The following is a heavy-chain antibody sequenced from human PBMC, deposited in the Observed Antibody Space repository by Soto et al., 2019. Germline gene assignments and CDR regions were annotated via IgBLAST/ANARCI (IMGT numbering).Heavy chain of an antibody. CDR2: INPNSGGT. Sequence: VASVKVSCKASGYTFTGYYMHWVRQAPGQGLEWMGWINPNSGGTNYAQKFQGRVTMTRDTSISTAYMELSRLRSDDTAVYYCARARYYDSSGYYHEPWYYFDYWGQGTLVTVSS. D-gene: IGHD3-22*01. CDR3: ARARYYDSSGYYHEPWYYFDY. V-gene: IGHV1-2*02. J-gene: IGHJ4*02. CDR1: GYTFTGYY.